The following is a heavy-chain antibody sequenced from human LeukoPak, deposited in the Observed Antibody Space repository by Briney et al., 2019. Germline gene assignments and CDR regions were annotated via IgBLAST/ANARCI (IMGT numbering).Heavy chain of an antibody. CDR2: ISSSGSTI. Sequence: GGSLRLSCAASGFTFSIYEMNWVRQAPGKGLEWVSYISSSGSTIYYADSVKGRFTISRDNARNSLYLQMNTLRVDDTAVYYCARDPQGRWFDYWGQGTLVTVSS. CDR3: ARDPQGRWFDY. D-gene: IGHD4-23*01. V-gene: IGHV3-48*03. J-gene: IGHJ4*02. CDR1: GFTFSIYE.